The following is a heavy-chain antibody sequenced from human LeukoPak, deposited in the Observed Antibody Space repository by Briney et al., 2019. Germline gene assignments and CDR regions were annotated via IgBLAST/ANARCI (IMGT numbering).Heavy chain of an antibody. J-gene: IGHJ1*01. CDR3: ARDMTTATTCSLQH. CDR1: GFTFSDYS. Sequence: GGSLRLFCAASGFTFSDYSMNWVRQAPGKGLEWVSSISSRRTYRYYADSVKGRFTISRDNAKNSLCLQMNSLRAEDTAVYYCARDMTTATTCSLQHWGQGTLVTVSS. CDR2: ISSRRTYR. V-gene: IGHV3-21*06. D-gene: IGHD4-17*01.